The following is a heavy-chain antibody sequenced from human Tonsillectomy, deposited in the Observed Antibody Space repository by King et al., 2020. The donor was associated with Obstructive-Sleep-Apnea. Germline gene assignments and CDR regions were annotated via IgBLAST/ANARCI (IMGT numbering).Heavy chain of an antibody. D-gene: IGHD6-13*01. V-gene: IGHV3-15*01. J-gene: IGHJ3*02. CDR1: GFTFSNAW. CDR2: IKSRIAGGTT. CDR3: TTCSTNTSWYCRRAFDI. Sequence: VQLVESGGGLVKPGGSLRLACAASGFTFSNAWMSWVRQAPGKGLEWIGRIKSRIAGGTTDYAAPVKGRFTISRDDSKNTLYLQMNSLQTEDTAVYYCTTCSTNTSWYCRRAFDIWGQGTVVTVSS.